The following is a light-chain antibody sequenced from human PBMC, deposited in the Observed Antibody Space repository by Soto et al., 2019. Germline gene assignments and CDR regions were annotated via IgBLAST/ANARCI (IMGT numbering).Light chain of an antibody. CDR2: GAS. CDR3: QQIYAAPVT. Sequence: DIQMTQSPSSLSASVGDSVTITCRASQSIHSCLNWYQQNPGKAPKLLIYGASNLQSGVPSRFSGSESGTDSILTISSLQPEDFAIYSCQQIYAAPVTFGQGTKVEIK. J-gene: IGKJ1*01. V-gene: IGKV1-39*01. CDR1: QSIHSC.